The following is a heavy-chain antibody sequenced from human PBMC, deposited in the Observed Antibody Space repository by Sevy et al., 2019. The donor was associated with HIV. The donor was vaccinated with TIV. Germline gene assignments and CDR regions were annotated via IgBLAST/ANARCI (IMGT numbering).Heavy chain of an antibody. J-gene: IGHJ6*02. Sequence: GGCLRLSCAVSGFTFRSYWMNWVRQAPGKGLEWVAHIKVDGSEKYHVDSVKGRFTISRDNAKNSLFLQMNSLRVEDTAVYYCARDCSSTSCLWGLDVWGQGTAVTVSS. V-gene: IGHV3-7*03. CDR3: ARDCSSTSCLWGLDV. D-gene: IGHD2-2*01. CDR2: IKVDGSEK. CDR1: GFTFRSYW.